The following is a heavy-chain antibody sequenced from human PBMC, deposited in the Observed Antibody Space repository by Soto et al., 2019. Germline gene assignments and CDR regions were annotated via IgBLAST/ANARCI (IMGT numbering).Heavy chain of an antibody. CDR3: ASPTDMRGEDY. J-gene: IGHJ4*02. V-gene: IGHV4-31*03. CDR1: GVSISSTNYY. CDR2: IYYSGST. D-gene: IGHD3-10*01. Sequence: QVRLQESGPGLVKPSQTLSLTCTVSGVSISSTNYYWTWIRQHPGEGPEWIGYIYYSGSTYYNPSLRSRLTISLDTSKNQFSLKLRSVTAADTAIYYCASPTDMRGEDYWGQGTLVTVSS.